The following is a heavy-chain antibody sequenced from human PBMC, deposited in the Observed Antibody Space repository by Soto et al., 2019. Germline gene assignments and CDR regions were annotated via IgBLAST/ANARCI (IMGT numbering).Heavy chain of an antibody. D-gene: IGHD6-13*01. V-gene: IGHV4-59*08. J-gene: IGHJ5*01. CDR3: ASSPAGSGCFDP. CDR1: GGSISSYY. CDR2: IYYSGST. Sequence: SETLSLTCTVSGGSISSYYWSWIRQPPGKGLEWIGFIYYSGSTNYNPSLKSRVTISVDTSKNQFSLKLSSVTAADTAVYYCASSPAGSGCFDPWGQGTLVTSPQ.